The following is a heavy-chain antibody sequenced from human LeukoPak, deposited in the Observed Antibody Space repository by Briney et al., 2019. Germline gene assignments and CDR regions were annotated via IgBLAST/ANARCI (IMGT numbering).Heavy chain of an antibody. Sequence: ASVTVSCKASGYTFTSYGIIWVRQAPGQRLEGMGWISAYNGNTNYPQKLQGRVTMTTDTSTSTAYMELRSLRSDDTAVYYCARERSLLFGELYIFDYWGQGTLVTVSS. J-gene: IGHJ4*02. CDR3: ARERSLLFGELYIFDY. V-gene: IGHV1-18*01. CDR2: ISAYNGNT. D-gene: IGHD3-10*01. CDR1: GYTFTSYG.